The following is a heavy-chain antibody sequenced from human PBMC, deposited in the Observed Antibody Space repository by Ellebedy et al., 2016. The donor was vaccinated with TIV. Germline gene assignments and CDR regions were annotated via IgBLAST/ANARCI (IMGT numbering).Heavy chain of an antibody. J-gene: IGHJ5*02. D-gene: IGHD3-10*01. CDR2: IGTAGDT. CDR3: ARGRYGP. Sequence: PGGSLRLSCTASGFTFSNYDMHWVRQATGKGLEWVSGIGTAGDTYYPGSVKGRFTISRENAKNSLFLQMNSLRDGDTAVYYYARGRYGPWGQGTLVTVSS. CDR1: GFTFSNYD. V-gene: IGHV3-13*01.